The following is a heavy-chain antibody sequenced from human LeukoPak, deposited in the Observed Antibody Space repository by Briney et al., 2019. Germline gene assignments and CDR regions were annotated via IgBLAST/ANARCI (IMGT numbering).Heavy chain of an antibody. D-gene: IGHD4-17*01. CDR1: GYTFTGYY. CDR2: INPNSGGT. CDR3: ARDYGDYTPTDAFDI. J-gene: IGHJ3*02. V-gene: IGHV1-2*02. Sequence: ASVKVSRKASGYTFTGYYMHWVRQAPGQGLEWMGWINPNSGGTNYAQKFQGRVTMTRDTSISTAYMELSRLRSDDTAVYYCARDYGDYTPTDAFDIWGQGTMVTVSS.